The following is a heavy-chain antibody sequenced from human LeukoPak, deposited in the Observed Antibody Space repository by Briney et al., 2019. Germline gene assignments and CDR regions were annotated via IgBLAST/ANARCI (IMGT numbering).Heavy chain of an antibody. Sequence: AGGSLRLSCAASGFTFSDHYMSWIRQAPGKGLEWVSYISHTGTTTMYGDSVQGRFTVSRDNANNLLFLQMNSLRAEDTAVYFCVRTARLIDSWGQGTLVTVSS. V-gene: IGHV3-11*01. J-gene: IGHJ4*02. D-gene: IGHD3-3*01. CDR1: GFTFSDHY. CDR3: VRTARLIDS. CDR2: ISHTGTTT.